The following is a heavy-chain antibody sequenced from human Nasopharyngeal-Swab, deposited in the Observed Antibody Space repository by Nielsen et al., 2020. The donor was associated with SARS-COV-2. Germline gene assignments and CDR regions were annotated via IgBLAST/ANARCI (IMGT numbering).Heavy chain of an antibody. CDR2: IYTCGST. D-gene: IGHD3-10*02. V-gene: IGHV4-61*02. CDR3: ARNVYVHDAFDI. J-gene: IGHJ3*02. CDR1: GGSISSCSYH. Sequence: LRLSCTVSGGSISSCSYHWSWLCPPAGKGLEWNGRIYTCGSTNYNLSLKRRVTISVDTSKNQFSLKLSSVTAADTAVYYCARNVYVHDAFDIWGQGTMVAVSS.